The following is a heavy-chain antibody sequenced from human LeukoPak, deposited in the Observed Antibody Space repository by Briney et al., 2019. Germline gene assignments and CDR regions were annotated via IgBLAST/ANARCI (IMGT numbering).Heavy chain of an antibody. Sequence: ASVKVSCKASGYTFTGYYMCWVRQAPGQGLEWVGWINRDSGGTNYAQRFRGRVTMTRDTSISTAYWELSRLRSDDTAVYYWARGPRIVVVPAAKRNFDYWGQGTLVTVSS. CDR3: ARGPRIVVVPAAKRNFDY. V-gene: IGHV1-2*02. J-gene: IGHJ4*02. CDR1: GYTFTGYY. D-gene: IGHD2-2*01. CDR2: INRDSGGT.